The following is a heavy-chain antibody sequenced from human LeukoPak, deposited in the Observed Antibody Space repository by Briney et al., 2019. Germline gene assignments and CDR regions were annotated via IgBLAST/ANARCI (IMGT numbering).Heavy chain of an antibody. V-gene: IGHV3-23*01. Sequence: PGGSLRLSCAASGFTFDDYGMSWVRQAPGKGLEWVSAISGSGGRTYYADSVKGRFTISRDNSKDTLYLQMNRLRAEDTAVYYCAKPARTDYADYWGQGTLVTVSS. CDR3: AKPARTDYADY. J-gene: IGHJ4*02. D-gene: IGHD1-14*01. CDR2: ISGSGGRT. CDR1: GFTFDDYG.